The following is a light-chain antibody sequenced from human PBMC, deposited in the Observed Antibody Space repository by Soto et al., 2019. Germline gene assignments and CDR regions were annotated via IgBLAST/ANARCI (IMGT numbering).Light chain of an antibody. J-gene: IGKJ2*01. Sequence: DIQMTQSPSSLCASVGDRVNITCPASQGIRKDLGWYQQKPGKAPKRLIYAASSLQSGVPSRFSGSGSGTEFTLTISSLQPEDFTTYYCLQHNSYPYTFGQGTKLEIK. CDR3: LQHNSYPYT. CDR1: QGIRKD. CDR2: AAS. V-gene: IGKV1-17*01.